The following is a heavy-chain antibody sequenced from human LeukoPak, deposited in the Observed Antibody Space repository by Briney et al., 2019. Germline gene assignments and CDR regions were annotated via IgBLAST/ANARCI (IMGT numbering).Heavy chain of an antibody. V-gene: IGHV3-53*01. J-gene: IGHJ4*02. CDR2: IYSGGST. Sequence: GGSLRLSCAASGFTVSSNYMSWVRQAPGKGLEWVSVIYSGGSTYYADSVKGRFTISRDNSKNTLYLQMNSLRAEDTAVYYCAKGLRFLNRGGYWGQGTLVTVSS. D-gene: IGHD3-3*01. CDR3: AKGLRFLNRGGY. CDR1: GFTVSSNY.